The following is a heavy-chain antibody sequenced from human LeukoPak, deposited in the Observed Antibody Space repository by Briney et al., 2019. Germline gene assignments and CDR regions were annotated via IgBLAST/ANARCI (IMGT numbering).Heavy chain of an antibody. CDR3: ARGNDY. V-gene: IGHV4-59*08. J-gene: IGHJ4*02. CDR2: IYYSGSS. Sequence: PSETLSLTCTVSGGSISSSYWSWIRQPPGKGLEWIGYIYYSGSSNYNPSPKSRVTISVDTSKNQVSLKLSSVTAADTAVYYCARGNDYWGQGTLVTVSS. CDR1: GGSISSSY.